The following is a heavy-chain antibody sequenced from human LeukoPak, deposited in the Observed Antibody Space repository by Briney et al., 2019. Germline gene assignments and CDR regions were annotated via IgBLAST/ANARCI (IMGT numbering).Heavy chain of an antibody. D-gene: IGHD5-12*01. J-gene: IGHJ4*02. CDR1: GFTFSSYG. V-gene: IGHV3-30*03. CDR2: ISYDGSNK. CDR3: VRDGGYFRLEY. Sequence: GGSLRLSCAASGFTFSSYGMHWVRQAPGKGLEWVAVISYDGSNKYYADSVKGRFTISRDNAKNSLYLQMNSLRAEDTAIYYCVRDGGYFRLEYWGQGILITVSS.